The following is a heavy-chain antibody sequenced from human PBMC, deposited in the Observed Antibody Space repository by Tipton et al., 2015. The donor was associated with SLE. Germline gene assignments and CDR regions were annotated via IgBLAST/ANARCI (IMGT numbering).Heavy chain of an antibody. V-gene: IGHV4-34*01. D-gene: IGHD3-3*01. Sequence: TLSLTCAVYGGSFSGYYWSWIRQPPGKGLEWIGEINHSGSTNYNPSLKSRVTMSVDTSKNQFSLKLSSVTAADTAVYYCARGRPEDFWSGYDAFDIWGQGTMVTASS. J-gene: IGHJ3*02. CDR3: ARGRPEDFWSGYDAFDI. CDR2: INHSGST. CDR1: GGSFSGYY.